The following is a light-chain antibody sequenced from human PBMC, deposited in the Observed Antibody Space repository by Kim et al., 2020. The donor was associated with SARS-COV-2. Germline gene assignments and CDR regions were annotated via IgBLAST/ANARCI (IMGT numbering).Light chain of an antibody. J-gene: IGLJ3*02. Sequence: QSALTQSPSASGSPGQSVTISCTGTSSDVGGYDYVSWYQQHPGKAPKLMIYEVNKRPSGVPDRFSGSKSGNTASLTVFGLQAEDEADYYCSSYAGSNNWVFGGGTKVTVL. CDR1: SSDVGGYDY. CDR3: SSYAGSNNWV. V-gene: IGLV2-8*01. CDR2: EVN.